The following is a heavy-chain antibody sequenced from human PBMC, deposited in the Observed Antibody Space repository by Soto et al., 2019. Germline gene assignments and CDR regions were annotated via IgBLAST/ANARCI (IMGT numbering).Heavy chain of an antibody. J-gene: IGHJ3*02. D-gene: IGHD1-26*01. CDR2: IYPGGSDT. V-gene: IGHV5-51*01. CDR3: ASTQTSGKPDSFDI. CDR1: GYSFTSYW. Sequence: GESLKISCNGSGYSFTSYWIGWVRQMPGKGLEWMGIIYPGGSDTRYSPSFQGQGSISADKSISTAYLQWSSLKASDTAMYYCASTQTSGKPDSFDIWGQGTMVTVSS.